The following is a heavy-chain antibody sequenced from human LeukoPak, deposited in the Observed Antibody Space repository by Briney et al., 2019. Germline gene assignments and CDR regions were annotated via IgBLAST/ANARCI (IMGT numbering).Heavy chain of an antibody. J-gene: IGHJ5*02. Sequence: GRSLRLSCAASGFTFSSYAMHWVRQAPGKGLEWVAVISYDGSSKYYADSVKGRFTISRDNSKNTLYLQMNSLRAEDTAVYYCARGVYTAMVPFLNWFDPWGQGTLVTVSS. CDR3: ARGVYTAMVPFLNWFDP. D-gene: IGHD5-18*01. CDR1: GFTFSSYA. V-gene: IGHV3-30-3*01. CDR2: ISYDGSSK.